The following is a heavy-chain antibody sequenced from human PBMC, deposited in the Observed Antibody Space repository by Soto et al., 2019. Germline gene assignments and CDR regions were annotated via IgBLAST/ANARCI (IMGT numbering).Heavy chain of an antibody. Sequence: CASVKVSCKAPRDTFTSYYINWVRQAPGQGLQWMGVINPHGGSTAYAQKFKGRVTLTRDTSASTVYMEVSSLTSEDTVMYYCARSSGGNFGIIIEGTNWFAPWGQGTLVTVSS. D-gene: IGHD1-26*01. CDR3: ARSSGGNFGIIIEGTNWFAP. J-gene: IGHJ5*02. CDR2: INPHGGST. V-gene: IGHV1-46*01. CDR1: RDTFTSYY.